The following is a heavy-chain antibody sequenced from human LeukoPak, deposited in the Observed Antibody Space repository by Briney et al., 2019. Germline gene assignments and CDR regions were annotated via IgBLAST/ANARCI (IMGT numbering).Heavy chain of an antibody. J-gene: IGHJ4*02. CDR3: ARGQGAVAGRLYY. V-gene: IGHV4-34*01. Sequence: SETLSLTCAVYGGSFSGYYWSWIRQPPGKGLEWIGEINHSGSTNYNPSLKSRVTISVDTSKNQFSLKLSSVTAADTAVYYCARGQGAVAGRLYYWGQGTLVTVSS. CDR2: INHSGST. CDR1: GGSFSGYY. D-gene: IGHD6-19*01.